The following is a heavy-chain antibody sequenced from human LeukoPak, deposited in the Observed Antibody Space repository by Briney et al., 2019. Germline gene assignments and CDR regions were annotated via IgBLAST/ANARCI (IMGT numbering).Heavy chain of an antibody. Sequence: TLSLTCTVSGGSFSSGDYYWSWIRQHPGKGLEWIGYTSYSGSTYYNPSLKSRVIISVDTSKSQFSLRVSSVTAADTAVYYCAGEVTGEHWFDPWGQGTLVTVSS. J-gene: IGHJ5*02. D-gene: IGHD7-27*01. CDR2: TSYSGST. V-gene: IGHV4-31*03. CDR1: GGSFSSGDYY. CDR3: AGEVTGEHWFDP.